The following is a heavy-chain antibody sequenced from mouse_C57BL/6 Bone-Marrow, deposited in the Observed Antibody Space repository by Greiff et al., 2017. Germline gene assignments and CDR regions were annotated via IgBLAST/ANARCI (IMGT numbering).Heavy chain of an antibody. V-gene: IGHV1-19*01. Sequence: EVKLQESGPVLVKPGASVKMSCKASGYTFTDYYMNWVKQSHGKSLEWIGDINPYNGGTSYNQKFKGKATLTVDKSSSTAYMELNSLTSEDSAVYYCARVRGYWGQGTTLTVSS. CDR1: GYTFTDYY. CDR2: INPYNGGT. CDR3: ARVRGY. J-gene: IGHJ2*01.